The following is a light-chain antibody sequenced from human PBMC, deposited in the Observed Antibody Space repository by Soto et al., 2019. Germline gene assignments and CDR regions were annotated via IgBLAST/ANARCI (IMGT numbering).Light chain of an antibody. Sequence: DIQMTQSPSSLSASVGDRVTITCQASQDISNYLNWYQQKPGKAPKLLIYDASNLETGVPSRFSGSGSGTDFTFTISSLQPEDIATYYCQQYDNRPPFTFGPGTKVYIK. CDR3: QQYDNRPPFT. CDR1: QDISNY. J-gene: IGKJ3*01. V-gene: IGKV1-33*01. CDR2: DAS.